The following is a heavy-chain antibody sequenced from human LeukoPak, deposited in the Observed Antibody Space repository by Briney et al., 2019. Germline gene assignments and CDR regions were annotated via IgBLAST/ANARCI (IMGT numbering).Heavy chain of an antibody. Sequence: ASVKVSCKASGYTFTGYYMHWVRQAPGQGLEWMGWINPNSGGTNYAQKFQGRVTMTRDTSISTAYMELSRLRSDDTAVYYCARVYYYDSSGLSFDYWGQGTLVTVSS. J-gene: IGHJ4*02. V-gene: IGHV1-2*02. CDR2: INPNSGGT. CDR3: ARVYYYDSSGLSFDY. D-gene: IGHD3-22*01. CDR1: GYTFTGYY.